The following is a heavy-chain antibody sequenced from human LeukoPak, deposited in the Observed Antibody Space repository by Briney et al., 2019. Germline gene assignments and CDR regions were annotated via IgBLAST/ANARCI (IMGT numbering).Heavy chain of an antibody. CDR3: AREDLGYCSGGSCSGGFDY. D-gene: IGHD2-15*01. V-gene: IGHV4-34*01. J-gene: IGHJ4*02. CDR2: INHSGST. CDR1: GGSFSGFY. Sequence: PSETLSLTCSVYGGSFSGFYWNWIRQPPGKGLEWIGEINHSGSTHYSPSLKSRLSISVDPSKNQFSLKLSSVTAADTAVYYCAREDLGYCSGGSCSGGFDYWGQGTLVTVSS.